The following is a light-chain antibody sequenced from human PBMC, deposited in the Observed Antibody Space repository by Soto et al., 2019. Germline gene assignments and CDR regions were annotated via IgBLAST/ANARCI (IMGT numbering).Light chain of an antibody. J-gene: IGKJ1*01. CDR2: KAS. CDR1: QTISSW. CDR3: QDYTSYSAA. V-gene: IGKV1-5*03. Sequence: DIQMTQSPFPLSRPVGYRATITGRASQTISSWLAWYQQKPGKAPKLLIYKASTLKSGIPSRFSGSGSGTEFTLTLSSLQHDDFATHHCQDYTSYSAAFGQAT.